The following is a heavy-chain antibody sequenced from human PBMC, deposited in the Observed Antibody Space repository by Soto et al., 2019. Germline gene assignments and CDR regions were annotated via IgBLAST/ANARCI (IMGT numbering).Heavy chain of an antibody. CDR3: ARGRYDFWSGHTAGMDV. D-gene: IGHD3-3*01. CDR1: GGSFSGYY. CDR2: INHSGST. Sequence: QVQLQQWGAGLLKPSETLSLTCAVYGGSFSGYYWSWIRQPPGKGLEWIGEINHSGSTNYNPSLKSRVTISVDTSKNQFSLKLSSVTAADTAVYYCARGRYDFWSGHTAGMDVWCQGTTVTVSS. J-gene: IGHJ6*02. V-gene: IGHV4-34*01.